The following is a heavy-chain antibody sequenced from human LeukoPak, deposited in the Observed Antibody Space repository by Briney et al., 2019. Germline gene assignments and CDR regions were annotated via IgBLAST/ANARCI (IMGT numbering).Heavy chain of an antibody. D-gene: IGHD3-22*01. J-gene: IGHJ4*02. CDR3: ASLIYDSSGYYFDK. CDR2: IQYSGST. Sequence: SETLSLTCTVSGGSISSYHWSWIRQSPGKGLEWMGYIQYSGSTNRNPSLKSRVTISVDTSKNQFSLKLSSVTAADTAVYYCASLIYDSSGYYFDKWGQGTLVTVSS. CDR1: GGSISSYH. V-gene: IGHV4-59*08.